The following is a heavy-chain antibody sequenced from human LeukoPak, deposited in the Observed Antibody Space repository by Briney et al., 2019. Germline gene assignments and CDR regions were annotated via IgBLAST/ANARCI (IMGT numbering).Heavy chain of an antibody. CDR3: ARDRGADSSGWYSYY. D-gene: IGHD6-19*01. CDR2: ISSSSSTI. Sequence: GGSLRLSCAASGFTFSSYSMNWVRQAPGKGLGWVSYISSSSSTIYYADSVKGRFTISRDNAKNSLYLQMNSLRAEDTAVYYCARDRGADSSGWYSYYWGQGTLVTVSS. CDR1: GFTFSSYS. J-gene: IGHJ4*02. V-gene: IGHV3-48*01.